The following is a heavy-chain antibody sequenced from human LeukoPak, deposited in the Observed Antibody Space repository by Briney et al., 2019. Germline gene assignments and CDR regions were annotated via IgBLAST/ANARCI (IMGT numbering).Heavy chain of an antibody. D-gene: IGHD3-10*01. CDR1: GFTFSNFG. Sequence: GGSLRLSCAASGFTFSNFGMNWVRQAPGKGLEWVSSISDSSGSIYYGDSVKGRFTISRDNSKIALYLHMNSLRAEDTAVYYCAKLWFGELSLDYWGQGTLVTVSS. CDR2: ISDSSGSI. J-gene: IGHJ4*02. CDR3: AKLWFGELSLDY. V-gene: IGHV3-23*01.